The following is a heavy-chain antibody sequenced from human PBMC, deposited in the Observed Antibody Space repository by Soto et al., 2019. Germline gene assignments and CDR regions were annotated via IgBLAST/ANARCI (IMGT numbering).Heavy chain of an antibody. CDR1: GVSVSSGNYY. CDR2: MYYRGST. J-gene: IGHJ6*02. V-gene: IGHV4-30-4*02. Sequence: SDTLSLTCTVSGVSVSSGNYYWSWIRQPPGKGLEWIGYMYYRGSTHSNPSLKNRVTFLVDTSKNQFSLRLTPVTAADSAVYYCAGDKKNSDYYSGMDVWGQGTTVTVSS. CDR3: AGDKKNSDYYSGMDV. D-gene: IGHD3-10*01.